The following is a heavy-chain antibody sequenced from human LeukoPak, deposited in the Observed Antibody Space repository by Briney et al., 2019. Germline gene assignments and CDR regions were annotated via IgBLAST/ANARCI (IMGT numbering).Heavy chain of an antibody. J-gene: IGHJ4*02. CDR2: ISYDGSNK. D-gene: IGHD2-2*02. CDR1: GFTFSSYW. V-gene: IGHV3-30*18. CDR3: AKDGGYCSSTSCSTGFDY. Sequence: PGGSLRLSCAASGFTFSSYWMTWVRQAPGKGLEWVAVISYDGSNKYYADSVKGRFTIPRDNSKNTLYLQMNSLRAEDTAVYYCAKDGGYCSSTSCSTGFDYWGQGTLVTVSS.